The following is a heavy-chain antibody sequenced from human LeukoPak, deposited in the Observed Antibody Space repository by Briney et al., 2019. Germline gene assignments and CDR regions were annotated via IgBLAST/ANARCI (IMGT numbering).Heavy chain of an antibody. V-gene: IGHV4-39*01. J-gene: IGHJ4*01. CDR3: ATTFSDILTPSYVFDF. CDR1: GGSVTSGSHY. Sequence: SETLSLTCSVSGGSVTSGSHYWIWIRQPPGKGLEWIGSIHYHENTYSNPSLKSRVSMSIDTSKNQFSLNLSSVSAADTAVFYCATTFSDILTPSYVFDFWGRGSLVTVSS. D-gene: IGHD3-9*01. CDR2: IHYHENT.